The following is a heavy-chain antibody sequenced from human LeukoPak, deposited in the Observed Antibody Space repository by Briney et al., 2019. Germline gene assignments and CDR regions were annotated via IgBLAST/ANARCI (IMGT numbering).Heavy chain of an antibody. CDR2: INHSGST. CDR3: ARFPGYYDSSGYTPGMDV. J-gene: IGHJ6*01. D-gene: IGHD3-22*01. CDR1: GGSFCGYY. Sequence: PSETLSLTCAVYGGSFCGYYWSCIRQPPGKGGEWIGEINHSGSTNYNPSLKSRVTISVDTSKNQFSLKRSSVTAADTAVYYCARFPGYYDSSGYTPGMDVCGEGTTVTVSS. V-gene: IGHV4-34*01.